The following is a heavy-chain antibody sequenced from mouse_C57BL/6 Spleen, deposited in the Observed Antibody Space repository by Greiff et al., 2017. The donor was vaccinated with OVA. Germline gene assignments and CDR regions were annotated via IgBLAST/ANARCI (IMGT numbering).Heavy chain of an antibody. J-gene: IGHJ2*01. CDR1: GYTFTDYY. CDR2: INPNNGGT. D-gene: IGHD2-2*01. CDR3: ARRERFGYYFDD. Sequence: VQLQQSGPELVKPGASVKISCKASGYTFTDYYMNWVKQSHGKSLEWIGDINPNNGGTSYNQKFKGKATLTVDKSSSTAYLELRSLTSEDSAVYYCARRERFGYYFDDWGQGTTLTVSS. V-gene: IGHV1-26*01.